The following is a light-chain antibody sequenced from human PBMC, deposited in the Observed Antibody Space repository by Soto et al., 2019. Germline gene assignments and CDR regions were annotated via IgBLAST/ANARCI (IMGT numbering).Light chain of an antibody. Sequence: QSVLTQPPSVSAAPGQKVTISCSGSSSNVGSTYVSWYQQLPGTAPKLLIYYNNKRPSGIPDRFSGSKSGTSATLDITGLQTGDEADYYCATWDRSLSVYVLFGGGTQLTVL. V-gene: IGLV1-51*01. J-gene: IGLJ2*01. CDR3: ATWDRSLSVYVL. CDR2: YNN. CDR1: SSNVGSTY.